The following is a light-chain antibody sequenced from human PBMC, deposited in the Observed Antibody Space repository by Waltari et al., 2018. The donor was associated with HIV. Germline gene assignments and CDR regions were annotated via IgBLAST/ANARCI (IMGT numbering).Light chain of an antibody. J-gene: IGLJ3*02. CDR2: ENN. CDR1: SGSIASNY. CDR3: QSYDSSNQRV. Sequence: NFMLTQPHSVSESPGKTVTISCTGSSGSIASNYVQWYQQRPGSAPTAVMYENNQRPSGVPDRFSGSIDSSSNSASLTISGLKTEDEADYYCQSYDSSNQRVFGGGTKLTVL. V-gene: IGLV6-57*02.